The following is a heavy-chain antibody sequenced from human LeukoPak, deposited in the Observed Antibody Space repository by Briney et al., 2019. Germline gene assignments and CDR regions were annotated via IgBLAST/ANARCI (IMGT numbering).Heavy chain of an antibody. CDR2: INHSGST. V-gene: IGHV4-34*01. CDR3: ARGRRRTSITMIQTTPAAFVI. D-gene: IGHD3-22*01. Sequence: PSETPSLTCAVSGGSFSGYYWSWIRQPPGKGLEWIGEINHSGSTNYNPSLKSRVTQSVDTSKNQFSLKLSSVTAADTAVYYCARGRRRTSITMIQTTPAAFVIWGQGTMVTVSS. CDR1: GGSFSGYY. J-gene: IGHJ3*02.